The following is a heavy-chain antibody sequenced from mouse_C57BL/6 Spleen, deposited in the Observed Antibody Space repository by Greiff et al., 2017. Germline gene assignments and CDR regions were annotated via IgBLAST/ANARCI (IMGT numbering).Heavy chain of an antibody. V-gene: IGHV6-3*01. D-gene: IGHD1-1*01. CDR2: IRLKSDNYAT. Sequence: DVMLVESGGGLVQPGGSMKLSCVASGFTFSNYWMNWVRQSPGKGLEWVAQIRLKSDNYATHYAESVKGRFTISRDDSKRSVYLQMNNSRAEDTGIYYCTGDVSKWYFDVWGTGTTVTVSS. CDR1: GFTFSNYW. CDR3: TGDVSKWYFDV. J-gene: IGHJ1*03.